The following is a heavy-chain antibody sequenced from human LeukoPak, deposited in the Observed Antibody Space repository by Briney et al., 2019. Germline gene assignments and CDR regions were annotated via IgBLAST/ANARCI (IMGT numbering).Heavy chain of an antibody. CDR3: AFLPPGH. V-gene: IGHV3-74*01. CDR1: GFTFSDYW. Sequence: GGSLRLSCAASGFTFSDYWMDWVRQAPGKGLAWVSRIKSDGSRITYADSVRGRFTISRDNAKNTLYLQMNSLRAEDTAVYYCAFLPPGHWGQGTLVTVSS. J-gene: IGHJ1*01. CDR2: IKSDGSRI. D-gene: IGHD3-3*01.